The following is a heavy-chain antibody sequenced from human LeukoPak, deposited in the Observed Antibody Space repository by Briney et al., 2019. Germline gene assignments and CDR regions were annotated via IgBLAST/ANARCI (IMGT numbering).Heavy chain of an antibody. CDR2: ISGSGGST. D-gene: IGHD4-17*01. J-gene: IGHJ6*03. CDR3: AKAIYMTTRYYYYYYMDV. V-gene: IGHV3-23*01. Sequence: GGSLRLSCAASGFTFSSYGMSWVRQAPGKGLEWVSAISGSGGSTYYADSVKGRFTISRDNSKNTLYLQMNSLRAEDTAVYYCAKAIYMTTRYYYYYYMDVWGNGTTVTISS. CDR1: GFTFSSYG.